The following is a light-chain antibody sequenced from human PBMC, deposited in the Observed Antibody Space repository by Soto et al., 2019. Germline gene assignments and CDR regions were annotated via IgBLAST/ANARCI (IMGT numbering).Light chain of an antibody. J-gene: IGLJ1*01. Sequence: QSVLTQPPSASGTPGQRVTISCSGSSSNIGSNTVNWYQQLPGTAPQLLIYSNNQRPSGVPVRFSGSKSGTSASLAISGLQSEDEADYDCAAWDDSLNGSYVFGTGTKLTVL. CDR2: SNN. V-gene: IGLV1-44*01. CDR1: SSNIGSNT. CDR3: AAWDDSLNGSYV.